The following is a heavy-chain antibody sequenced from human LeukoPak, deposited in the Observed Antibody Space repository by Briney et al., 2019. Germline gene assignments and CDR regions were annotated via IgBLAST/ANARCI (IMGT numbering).Heavy chain of an antibody. D-gene: IGHD6-13*01. J-gene: IGHJ6*03. CDR1: GYIYTRCY. CDR2: LNSNSGGT. V-gene: IGHV1-2*02. CDR3: ARDVSSSWYDHYYYYYMDV. Sequence: EASVKVSCKACGYIYTRCYLHWVRQARGQGRAGVGWLNSNSGGTNYAQKLQGRVTMTTDTSTSTAYMELRSLRSDDTAVYYCARDVSSSWYDHYYYYYMDVWGKGTTVTISS.